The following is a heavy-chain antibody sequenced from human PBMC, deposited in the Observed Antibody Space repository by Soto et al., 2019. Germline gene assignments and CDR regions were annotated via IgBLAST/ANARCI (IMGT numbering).Heavy chain of an antibody. Sequence: PGGSLRLSCAVSGFTFSNYWMSWVRQAPGKGLEWVTVISYDGSNEYYADSVKGRFTISRDNSKNTLYLQMNSLRDEDTAVYYCGRDSNTATKYYHYYFGMDVWGQGTTVTVSS. J-gene: IGHJ6*02. CDR1: GFTFSNYW. CDR3: GRDSNTATKYYHYYFGMDV. V-gene: IGHV3-30-3*01. CDR2: ISYDGSNE. D-gene: IGHD5-18*01.